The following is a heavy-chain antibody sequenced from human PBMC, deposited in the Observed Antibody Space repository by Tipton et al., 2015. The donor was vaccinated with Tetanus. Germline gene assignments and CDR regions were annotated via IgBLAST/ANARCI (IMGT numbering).Heavy chain of an antibody. CDR1: GDSLRAGDRN. D-gene: IGHD2-8*01. CDR2: ISSSGST. J-gene: IGHJ3*01. Sequence: TLSLTCSASGDSLRAGDRNWSWIRQPPGKGLEWLAYISSSGSTNSDYFLKSRITISRDTSKNQYSLKLSSVTPADTAVYFCARRSYCTSTRCFDAFDLWGPGTRVTVSS. CDR3: ARRSYCTSTRCFDAFDL. V-gene: IGHV4-61*08.